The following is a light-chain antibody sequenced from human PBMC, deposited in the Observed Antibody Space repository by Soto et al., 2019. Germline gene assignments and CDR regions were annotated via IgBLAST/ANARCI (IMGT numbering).Light chain of an antibody. CDR3: QQDGSSPLT. CDR2: GAS. Sequence: DIVLTQSPGTLSLSPGARATLSCSASQSVSSSYLAWSQQKPGQAPSLLIYGASSRATGIPDRFSGSGSGTDFTLTISRLEPEDLAVYYCQQDGSSPLTFGQGTRLEIK. V-gene: IGKV3-20*01. CDR1: QSVSSSY. J-gene: IGKJ5*01.